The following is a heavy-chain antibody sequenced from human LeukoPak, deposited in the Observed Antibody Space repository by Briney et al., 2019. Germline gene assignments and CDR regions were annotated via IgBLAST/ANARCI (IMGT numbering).Heavy chain of an antibody. CDR2: LWYDEITK. J-gene: IGHJ4*02. Sequence: HSGGSLRLSCVASGFTFRSYGIHWVRQAPGKGLEWLAFLWYDEITKNYADSVKGRFTISRDNSKNTLYVQMNSLRPDDTAVYYCAKDSSDYYFDYWGQGTLVTVSS. D-gene: IGHD3-22*01. V-gene: IGHV3-30*02. CDR1: GFTFRSYG. CDR3: AKDSSDYYFDY.